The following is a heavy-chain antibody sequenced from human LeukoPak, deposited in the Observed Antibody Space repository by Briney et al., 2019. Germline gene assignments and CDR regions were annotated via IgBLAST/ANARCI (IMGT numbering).Heavy chain of an antibody. Sequence: SETLSLTCTVSGGSISSYYWSWIRQPPGKGLEWIGYIYYSGSTNYNPSLKSRVTISVDTSKNQFSLKLSSVTAADTAVYYCARLGVVRSYKRMTTVTSYYFDYWGQGTLVTVSS. J-gene: IGHJ4*02. CDR2: IYYSGST. CDR3: ARLGVVRSYKRMTTVTSYYFDY. D-gene: IGHD4-17*01. V-gene: IGHV4-59*12. CDR1: GGSISSYY.